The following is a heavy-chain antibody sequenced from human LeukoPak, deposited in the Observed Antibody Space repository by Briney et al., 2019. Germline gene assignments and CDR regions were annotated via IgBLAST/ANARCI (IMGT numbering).Heavy chain of an antibody. D-gene: IGHD2/OR15-2a*01. CDR3: ARTVVEVLGASDVFDI. V-gene: IGHV3-7*01. J-gene: IGHJ3*02. Sequence: GGSLRLSCAASGFTFSNFWMTWVRQAPGKGLAWVSNINQAGSDTYSVGSVKGRFTISRDNAKDSLYLQMNSLRPEDTGVYYCARTVVEVLGASDVFDIWGQGTMVTVSS. CDR1: GFTFSNFW. CDR2: INQAGSDT.